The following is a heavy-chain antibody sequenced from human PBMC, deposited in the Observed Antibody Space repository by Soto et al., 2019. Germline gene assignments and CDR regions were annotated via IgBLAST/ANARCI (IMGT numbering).Heavy chain of an antibody. J-gene: IGHJ4*01. CDR2: VKSKNDGGTT. V-gene: IGHV3-15*07. Sequence: PGGSLRLSCAASGFTSSNAWINWVRQTPGRGLEWVGRVKSKNDGGTTDFAAPVKGRFAISRDDSKNMVYLEMNSLQTDDTAMYYCAADSAISTLAGRFEYWGHGTLVTVSS. CDR1: GFTSSNAW. D-gene: IGHD2-21*01. CDR3: AADSAISTLAGRFEY.